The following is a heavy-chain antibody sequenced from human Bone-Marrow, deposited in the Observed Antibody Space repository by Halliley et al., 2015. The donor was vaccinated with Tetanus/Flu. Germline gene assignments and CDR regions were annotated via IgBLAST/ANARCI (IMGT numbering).Heavy chain of an antibody. CDR2: TYYSGTT. Sequence: LEWIAHTYYSGTTYYNPSLKSRIAISVDTSKNQFSLKLSSVTAADTALYYCARLLRGSKDSIDLWGQGTMVTVSS. J-gene: IGHJ3*01. CDR3: ARLLRGSKDSIDL. D-gene: IGHD2-15*01. V-gene: IGHV4-31*02.